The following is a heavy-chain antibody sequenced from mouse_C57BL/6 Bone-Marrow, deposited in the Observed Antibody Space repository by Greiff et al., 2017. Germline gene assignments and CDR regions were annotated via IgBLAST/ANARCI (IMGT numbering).Heavy chain of an antibody. CDR2: IDPENGDT. D-gene: IGHD2-5*01. J-gene: IGHJ4*01. V-gene: IGHV14-4*01. CDR3: TRAYYSNCHYAMDG. Sequence: EVQVVESGAELVRPGASVKLSCTASGFNIKDDYMHWVKQRPEQGLEWIGWIDPENGDTEYASKFQGKATITADTSSNTAYLQLSSLTSEDTAVYYGTRAYYSNCHYAMDGWGQGPSVTVAS. CDR1: GFNIKDDY.